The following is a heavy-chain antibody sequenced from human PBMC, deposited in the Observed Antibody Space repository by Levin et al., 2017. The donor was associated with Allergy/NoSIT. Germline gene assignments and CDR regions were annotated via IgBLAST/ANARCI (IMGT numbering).Heavy chain of an antibody. D-gene: IGHD6-19*01. V-gene: IGHV1-69*06. CDR2: IIPIFGTA. CDR3: ARDLLAGTDWAFDI. CDR1: GGTFSSYA. J-gene: IGHJ3*02. Sequence: ASVKVSCKASGGTFSSYAISWVRQAPGQGLEWMGGIIPIFGTANYAQKFQGRVTITADKSTSTAYMELSSLRSEDTAVYYCARDLLAGTDWAFDIWGQGTMVTVSS.